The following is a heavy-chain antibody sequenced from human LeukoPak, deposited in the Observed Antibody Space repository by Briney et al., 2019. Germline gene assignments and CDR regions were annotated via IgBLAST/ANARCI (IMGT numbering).Heavy chain of an antibody. CDR2: INYRGRT. CDR1: GGSFSGYY. V-gene: IGHV4-34*01. CDR3: ARGRGYYGSGSYYRRPTYFDY. D-gene: IGHD3-10*01. J-gene: IGHJ4*02. Sequence: PSESLSLTCAVYGGSFSGYYWSWTRQPPGRGRGWVGEINYRGRTNYKPCLKSRGPISVDTSKNQFSRKLSSVTAADTAVYYCARGRGYYGSGSYYRRPTYFDYWGQGTLVTVSS.